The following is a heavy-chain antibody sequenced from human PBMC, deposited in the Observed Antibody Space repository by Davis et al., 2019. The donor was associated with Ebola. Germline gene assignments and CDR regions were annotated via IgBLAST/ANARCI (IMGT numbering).Heavy chain of an antibody. CDR3: ARGHNYAHEY. V-gene: IGHV1-2*06. Sequence: SVKVSCTASGYTFTDYNIHWMRQAPGQGLEWLGRVILKSGATNYAQKFQGRVTMTRDTSISTVYMELSSLRYDDTADYYCARGHNYAHEYWGQGTLVTVSS. CDR2: VILKSGAT. J-gene: IGHJ4*02. CDR1: GYTFTDYN. D-gene: IGHD4-11*01.